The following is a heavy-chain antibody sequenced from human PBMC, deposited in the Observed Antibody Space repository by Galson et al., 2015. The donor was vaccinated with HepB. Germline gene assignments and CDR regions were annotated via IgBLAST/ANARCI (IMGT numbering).Heavy chain of an antibody. J-gene: IGHJ4*02. CDR3: ARGGSKGFDY. V-gene: IGHV1-2*06. CDR1: GNTFTAYY. Sequence: SVKVSCKASGNTFTAYYMQWVRQAPGQGLEWMGRINPNSGDTNYAQKFQGRATMTRDTSINTIHMELSRLRSDDTAVYYCARGGSKGFDYWGQGTLVTVSS. CDR2: INPNSGDT.